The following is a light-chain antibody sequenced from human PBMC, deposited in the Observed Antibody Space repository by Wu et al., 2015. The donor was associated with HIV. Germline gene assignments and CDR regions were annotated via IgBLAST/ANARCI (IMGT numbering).Light chain of an antibody. V-gene: IGKV3-20*01. CDR3: QQYGSSPLT. Sequence: EIVLTQSPGTLSLSPGERATLSCRASQSVASNSLAWYQQKPGQAPRLLIYPTSNRAAGIPDRFSGSGSGTDFTLTISRLEPEDFAVYYCQQYGSSPLTFGGGTKVEI. J-gene: IGKJ4*01. CDR1: QSVASNS. CDR2: PTS.